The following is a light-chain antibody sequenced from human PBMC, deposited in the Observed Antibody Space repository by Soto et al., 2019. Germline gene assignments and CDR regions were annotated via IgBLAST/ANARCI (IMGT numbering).Light chain of an antibody. CDR3: QQFANSWT. J-gene: IGKJ1*01. CDR1: HNIERW. V-gene: IGKV1-5*01. Sequence: IQMTQSPSTLSASVGDRVTITCRASHNIERWMAWYQQKPGKAPSLLIFDASTLHSGVPSRFSGSGSGTEFTLTISSLQPDDFATYYCQQFANSWTFGQGIKVDIK. CDR2: DAS.